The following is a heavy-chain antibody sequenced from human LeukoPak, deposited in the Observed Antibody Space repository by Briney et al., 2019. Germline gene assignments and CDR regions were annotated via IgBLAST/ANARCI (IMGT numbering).Heavy chain of an antibody. CDR3: ARVGVRGTYYFDY. J-gene: IGHJ4*02. Sequence: SQTLSLTCAVSGGSISSGGYSWSWIRQPPGKGLEWIGYIYHSGSTYYNPSLKSRVTISVDRSKNQFSLKLSSVTAADTAVYYCARVGVRGTYYFDYWGQGTLVTVSS. CDR2: IYHSGST. D-gene: IGHD3-10*01. V-gene: IGHV4-30-2*01. CDR1: GGSISSGGYS.